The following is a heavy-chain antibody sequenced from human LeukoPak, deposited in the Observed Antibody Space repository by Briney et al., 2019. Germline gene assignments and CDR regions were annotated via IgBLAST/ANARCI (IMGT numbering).Heavy chain of an antibody. J-gene: IGHJ4*02. D-gene: IGHD3-10*01. CDR3: ARDLYYYGSGNYVPGLPDY. CDR2: ISYDGSNK. CDR1: GFTFSSYA. V-gene: IGHV3-30-3*01. Sequence: PGGSLRLSRAASGFTFSSYAMHWVRQAPGKGLEWVAVISYDGSNKYYADSVKGRFTISRDNAENLVYLQMNSLRAEDTAVYYCARDLYYYGSGNYVPGLPDYWGRGTLVTVSS.